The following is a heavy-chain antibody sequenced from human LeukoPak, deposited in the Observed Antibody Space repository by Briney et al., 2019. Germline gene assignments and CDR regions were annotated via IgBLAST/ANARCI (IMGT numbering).Heavy chain of an antibody. Sequence: ASAKVSCKASGYTFTTYYMQWVRQAPGQGLEWVGIINPNGGSTSYAQKFQGRVTMTRDTSTSTVYMELSSLRSEDTAVYYCARVQCSSGSCYRSGDYWGQGTLVTVSS. CDR2: INPNGGST. V-gene: IGHV1-46*01. CDR3: ARVQCSSGSCYRSGDY. CDR1: GYTFTTYY. D-gene: IGHD2-15*01. J-gene: IGHJ4*02.